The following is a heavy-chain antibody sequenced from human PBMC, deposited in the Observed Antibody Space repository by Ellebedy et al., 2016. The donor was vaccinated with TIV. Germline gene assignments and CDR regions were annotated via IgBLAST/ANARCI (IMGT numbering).Heavy chain of an antibody. J-gene: IGHJ4*02. D-gene: IGHD6-19*01. V-gene: IGHV3-48*04. CDR1: GFSFSTHS. CDR2: LTSDTRTI. Sequence: GESLKISCAASGFSFSTHSMHWVRQAPGDGLQWVAYLTSDTRTISYADSVKGRFTISRDNAKNSVSLQMNSLRGDDTAIYYCARSVEGRFDYGGQGTPVTVSS. CDR3: ARSVEGRFDY.